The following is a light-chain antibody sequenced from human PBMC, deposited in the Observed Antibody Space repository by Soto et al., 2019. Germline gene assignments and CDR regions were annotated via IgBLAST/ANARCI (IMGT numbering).Light chain of an antibody. Sequence: DIQMTQSPSSVSASVGDRVTITCRTSQGISSWLAWYQRKPGKAPKLLIYAASSLQSGVPSRFSGSGSGTDFTLTISSLQPEGFATYYCQQANSFPLTFGGGTKVEIK. CDR1: QGISSW. J-gene: IGKJ4*01. CDR2: AAS. V-gene: IGKV1-12*01. CDR3: QQANSFPLT.